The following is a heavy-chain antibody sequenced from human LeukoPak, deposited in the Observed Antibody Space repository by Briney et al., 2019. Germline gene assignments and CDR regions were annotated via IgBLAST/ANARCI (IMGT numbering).Heavy chain of an antibody. CDR2: INHRGST. CDR3: ARGSGSYPFDY. V-gene: IGHV4-34*01. D-gene: IGHD3-10*01. J-gene: IGHJ4*02. CDR1: GGSFSGYY. Sequence: RPSETLSLTCAVYGGSFSGYYWSWIRQPPGKGLEWIGEINHRGSTNYNPSLKSRVTISVDTSKNQFSLKLSSVTAADTAVYYCARGSGSYPFDYWGQGTLVTVSS.